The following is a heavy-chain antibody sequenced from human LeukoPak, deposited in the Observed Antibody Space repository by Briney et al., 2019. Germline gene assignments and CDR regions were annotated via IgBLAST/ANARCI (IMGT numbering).Heavy chain of an antibody. D-gene: IGHD6-13*01. CDR2: INPSGGST. J-gene: IGHJ3*02. CDR3: AKGLNTIAAAHPSEDAFDI. Sequence: ASVKVSCKASGYTFTSYYMHWVRQAPGQGLEWMGIINPSGGSTSYVQKFQGRVTMTRDMSTSTVYMELNSLRAEDTAVYYCAKGLNTIAAAHPSEDAFDIWGQGTMVTVSP. CDR1: GYTFTSYY. V-gene: IGHV1-46*01.